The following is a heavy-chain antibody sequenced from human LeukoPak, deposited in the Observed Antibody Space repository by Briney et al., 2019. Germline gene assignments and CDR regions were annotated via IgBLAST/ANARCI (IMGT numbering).Heavy chain of an antibody. J-gene: IGHJ4*02. CDR2: IYYSGST. CDR3: ARAKKVVPFDY. CDR1: GFTFSSYS. V-gene: IGHV4-39*07. D-gene: IGHD2-15*01. Sequence: PGGSLRLSCAASGFTFSSYSMNWIRQPPGKGLEWIGSIYYSGSTYYNPSLKSRVTISVDTSKNQFSLKLSSVTAADTAVYYCARAKKVVPFDYWGQGTLVTVSS.